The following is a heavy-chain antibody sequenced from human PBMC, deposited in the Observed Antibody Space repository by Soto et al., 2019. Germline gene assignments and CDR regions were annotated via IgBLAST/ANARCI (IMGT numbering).Heavy chain of an antibody. Sequence: QVQLVESGGGLVKPGGSLRLSCAASGFTFSEYYMSWIRQAPGKGLEWVSYISSSSTYTNYADSVKGRFTISRDNAKNSLYLQMIGLRAEDTAVYFCAGGPKEATAIGVAFAIWGQGTMVTVSS. D-gene: IGHD2-21*02. V-gene: IGHV3-11*06. CDR1: GFTFSEYY. J-gene: IGHJ3*02. CDR3: AGGPKEATAIGVAFAI. CDR2: ISSSSTYT.